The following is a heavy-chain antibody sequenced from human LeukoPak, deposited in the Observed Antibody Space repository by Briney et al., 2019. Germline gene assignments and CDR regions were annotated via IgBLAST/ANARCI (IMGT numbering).Heavy chain of an antibody. CDR2: ISSSSSYI. V-gene: IGHV3-21*01. D-gene: IGHD1-26*01. J-gene: IGHJ4*02. CDR3: ARDGWELPGAYDY. Sequence: PGGSLRLSCAASGFTFSSYSMNWVRQAPGKGLEWVSSISSSSSYIYYADSVKGRFTISRDNAKNSLYLQMNSLRAEDTAVYYCARDGWELPGAYDYWGQGTLVTVSS. CDR1: GFTFSSYS.